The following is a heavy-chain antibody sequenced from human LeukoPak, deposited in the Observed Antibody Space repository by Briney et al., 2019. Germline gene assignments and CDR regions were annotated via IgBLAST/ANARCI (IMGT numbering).Heavy chain of an antibody. V-gene: IGHV4-4*07. CDR1: GGSISSYY. CDR2: IYTSGST. J-gene: IGHJ6*03. Sequence: SETLSLTCTVSGGSISSYYWSWIRQPAGKGLEWIGRIYTSGSTNYNPSLKSRVTMSVDTSKNQFSLQLSSVTAADTAVYYCARKSGYSYATYYYYYMDVWGKGTTVTISS. CDR3: ARKSGYSYATYYYYYMDV. D-gene: IGHD5-18*01.